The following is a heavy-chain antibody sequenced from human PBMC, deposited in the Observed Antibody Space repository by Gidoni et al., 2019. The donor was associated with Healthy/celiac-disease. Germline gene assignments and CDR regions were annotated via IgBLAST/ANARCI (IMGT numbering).Heavy chain of an antibody. J-gene: IGHJ6*02. D-gene: IGHD2-2*01. CDR2: IIPIVGTA. CDR1: GVTFSSSS. Sequence: QVQLVQSGAAVKKPGSSVKVSCKASGVTFSSSSISWVRPAPGQGLEWMGGIIPIVGTANYAQKFQGRVTITADESTSTAYMELSSLRSEDTAVYYCARGGIVVVPAAIDGMDVWGQGTTVTVSS. V-gene: IGHV1-69*01. CDR3: ARGGIVVVPAAIDGMDV.